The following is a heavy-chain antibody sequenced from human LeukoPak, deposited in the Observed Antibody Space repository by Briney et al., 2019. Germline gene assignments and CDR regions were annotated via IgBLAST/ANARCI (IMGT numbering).Heavy chain of an antibody. Sequence: SETLSLTCTVSGGSISNYYWSWIRQPPGKGLEWIGYIYYSGSTNYNPSLKSRVTISIDTSKNQFSLRLSSVTAADTAVYYCERGSSSGWYEDYWGQGTLVTVSS. V-gene: IGHV4-59*12. D-gene: IGHD6-19*01. CDR1: GGSISNYY. J-gene: IGHJ4*02. CDR3: ERGSSSGWYEDY. CDR2: IYYSGST.